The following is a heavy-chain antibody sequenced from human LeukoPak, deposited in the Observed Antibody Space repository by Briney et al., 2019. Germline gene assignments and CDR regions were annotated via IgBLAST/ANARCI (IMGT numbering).Heavy chain of an antibody. D-gene: IGHD7-27*01. Sequence: SETLSLTCDVSGGSISSGGSRWRWIRQHPGKGLEWIGYIYYSGSTYYNPSLESRLTMSVDTSKNQFSLHLTSVTAADTAVYYCARDWGTYFDYWGQGTLVTVSS. J-gene: IGHJ4*02. CDR1: GGSISSGGSR. CDR2: IYYSGST. CDR3: ARDWGTYFDY. V-gene: IGHV4-31*11.